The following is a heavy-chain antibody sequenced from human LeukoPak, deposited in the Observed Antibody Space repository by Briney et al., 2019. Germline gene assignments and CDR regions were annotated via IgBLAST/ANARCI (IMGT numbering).Heavy chain of an antibody. J-gene: IGHJ4*02. CDR2: INHSGST. CDR1: GGSFSGYY. Sequence: SSETLSLTCAVYGGSFSGYYWSWIRQPPGKGLEWIGEINHSGSTNYNPSLKSQVTISVDTSKNQFSLKLSSVTAADTAVYYCARGHSYGYWGQGTLVTVSS. CDR3: ARGHSYGY. V-gene: IGHV4-34*01. D-gene: IGHD5-18*01.